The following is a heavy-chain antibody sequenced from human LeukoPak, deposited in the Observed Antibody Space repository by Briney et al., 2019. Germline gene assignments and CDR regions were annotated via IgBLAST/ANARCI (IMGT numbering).Heavy chain of an antibody. D-gene: IGHD1-7*01. V-gene: IGHV3-30*18. CDR2: ISYDGSNK. CDR3: AKATAGTTRGEGNWFDP. Sequence: GGSLRLSCAASGFTFSSYGMHWVRQAPGKGLEWVAVISYDGSNKYYADSVKGRFTISRDDSKNTLYLQMNSLRAEDTAVYYCAKATAGTTRGEGNWFDPWGQGTLVTVSS. J-gene: IGHJ5*02. CDR1: GFTFSSYG.